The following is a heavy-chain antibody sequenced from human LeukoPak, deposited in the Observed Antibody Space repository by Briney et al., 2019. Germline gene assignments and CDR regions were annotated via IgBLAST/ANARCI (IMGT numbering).Heavy chain of an antibody. D-gene: IGHD3-10*02. V-gene: IGHV3-23*01. J-gene: IGHJ6*04. CDR3: AELGITMIGGV. CDR1: GFTFSSYA. CDR2: ISGSDDSA. Sequence: PGGSLRLSCATSGFTFSSYAMNWVRQAPGKGLEWVSAISGSDDSAYYADSVKGRFTISRDNAKNSLYLQMNSLRAEDTAVYYCAELGITMIGGVWGKGTTVTISS.